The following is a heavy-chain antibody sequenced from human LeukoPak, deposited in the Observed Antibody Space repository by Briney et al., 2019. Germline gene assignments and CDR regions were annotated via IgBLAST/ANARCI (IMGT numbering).Heavy chain of an antibody. V-gene: IGHV3-43*01. Sequence: GGSLRLSCAASGFTFDDYTMHWVRQAPGKGLEWVSLISWDGGSTYYADSVKGRFTISRDNSKNTLYLQMNSLRAEDTAVYYCAKGFGIFPVDAFDIWGQGTMVTVSS. CDR2: ISWDGGST. CDR3: AKGFGIFPVDAFDI. CDR1: GFTFDDYT. D-gene: IGHD3-3*01. J-gene: IGHJ3*02.